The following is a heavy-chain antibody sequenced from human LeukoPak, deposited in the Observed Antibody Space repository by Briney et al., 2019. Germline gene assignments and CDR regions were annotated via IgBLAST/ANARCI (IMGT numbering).Heavy chain of an antibody. J-gene: IGHJ4*02. Sequence: KASETLSLTCTVSGCSISSSSYYWGWIRQPPGKGLEWIGSIYYSGSTYYNPSLKSRVTISVDTSKNQFSLKLSSVTAADTAVYYCARLYSRLWFGNQPGDYFDYWGQGTLVTVSS. CDR3: ARLYSRLWFGNQPGDYFDY. V-gene: IGHV4-39*01. CDR2: IYYSGST. CDR1: GCSISSSSYY. D-gene: IGHD3-10*01.